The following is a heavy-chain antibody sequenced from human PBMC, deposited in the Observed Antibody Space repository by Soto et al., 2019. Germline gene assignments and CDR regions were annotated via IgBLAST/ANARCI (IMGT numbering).Heavy chain of an antibody. CDR3: ARKGSSGPNMYNWFDP. Sequence: ASVKVSCKASGYTFTSYGISWVRQAPGQGLEWMGWISAYNGNTNYAQKLQGRVTMTTDTSTSTAYMELRSLRSDDTAVYYCARKGSSGPNMYNWFDPWGQGTLVTVSS. D-gene: IGHD2-15*01. CDR2: ISAYNGNT. J-gene: IGHJ5*02. CDR1: GYTFTSYG. V-gene: IGHV1-18*01.